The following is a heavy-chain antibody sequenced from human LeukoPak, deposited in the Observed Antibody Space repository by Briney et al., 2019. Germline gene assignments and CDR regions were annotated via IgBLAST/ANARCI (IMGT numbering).Heavy chain of an antibody. CDR3: ARGGDTSTWYRALDSWGQGTLVIVLSDY. J-gene: IGHJ4*02. D-gene: IGHD6-13*01. Sequence: GRSLTLSCAVSGFTFSSHAIHWVRQAPGKGLERVSVISHDGSNQYYPDPVKGRFTISRDNSKNTLYLQMKSLSAEDTAIYYCARGGDTSTWYRALDSWGQGTLVIVLSDYWDQGTLVTVSS. V-gene: IGHV3-30*04. CDR2: ISHDGSNQ. CDR1: GFTFSSHA.